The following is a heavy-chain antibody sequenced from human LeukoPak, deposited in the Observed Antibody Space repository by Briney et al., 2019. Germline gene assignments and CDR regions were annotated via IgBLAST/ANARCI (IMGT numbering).Heavy chain of an antibody. D-gene: IGHD2-2*01. J-gene: IGHJ6*03. CDR2: ISGSGGST. V-gene: IGHV3-23*01. Sequence: GGSLRLSCAASGFTFSNYAMSWVRQAPGKGLEWVSAISGSGGSTYYADSVKGRFTISRDNSKNTLSLQMSSLRAGVTAVYYCAKDLRLIVVMYYMDVWGKGTTVTVSS. CDR1: GFTFSNYA. CDR3: AKDLRLIVVMYYMDV.